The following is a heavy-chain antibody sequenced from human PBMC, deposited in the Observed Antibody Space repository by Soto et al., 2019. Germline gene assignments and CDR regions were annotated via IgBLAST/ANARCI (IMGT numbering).Heavy chain of an antibody. CDR1: GYSFTDYH. J-gene: IGHJ6*02. CDR2: INPKSGGT. Sequence: GASVNVSCKASGYSFTDYHIHWVRQAPGQGLEWLGRINPKSGGTSTAQKFQGWVTITRDRSISTVYMELTRLRSDDTAVYFCARGHSTDCSNGVCSFFYNHEMDVWGQGTTVTVSS. D-gene: IGHD2-8*01. V-gene: IGHV1-2*04. CDR3: ARGHSTDCSNGVCSFFYNHEMDV.